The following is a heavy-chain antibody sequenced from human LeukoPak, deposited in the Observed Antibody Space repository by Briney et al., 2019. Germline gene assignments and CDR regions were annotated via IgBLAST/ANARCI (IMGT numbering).Heavy chain of an antibody. CDR3: ARGRSSGY. D-gene: IGHD6-19*01. CDR2: IYYSGST. V-gene: IGHV4-59*01. J-gene: IGHJ4*02. Sequence: SETLSLTCTVSGGSISRYYWSWIRQPPGKGLEWIGYIYYSGSTNYNPSLKSRVTISVDTSKNQFSLKLSSVTAADTAVYYCARGRSSGYWGQGTLVTVSS. CDR1: GGSISRYY.